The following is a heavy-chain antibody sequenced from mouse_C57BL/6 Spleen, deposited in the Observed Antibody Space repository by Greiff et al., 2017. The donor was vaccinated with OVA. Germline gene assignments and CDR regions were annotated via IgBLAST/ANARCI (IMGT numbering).Heavy chain of an antibody. CDR1: GYTFTSYW. CDR3: ARDSTTVVACDY. Sequence: QVQLQQSGAELAKPGASVTLSCKASGYTFTSYWLHWVKQRPGQGLEWIGYINPSSGYTKYTQKFKDKATLTADNSSSTAYMQLSSLTYEDSAVYYGARDSTTVVACDYWGQGTTRTVSS. J-gene: IGHJ2*01. V-gene: IGHV1-7*01. CDR2: INPSSGYT. D-gene: IGHD1-1*01.